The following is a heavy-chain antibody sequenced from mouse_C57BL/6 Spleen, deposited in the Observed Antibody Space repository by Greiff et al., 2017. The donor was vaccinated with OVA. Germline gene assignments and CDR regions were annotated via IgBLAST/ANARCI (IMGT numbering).Heavy chain of an antibody. J-gene: IGHJ4*01. Sequence: QVQLQQPGAELVKPGASVTMSCKASGYTFTSYWITWVKQRPGQGLAWIGDIYPGSGRTNYNEKFKSKAPLTVDTSSSTAYMQLSSLTSEDSAVYYCARQGSLLPLYAMDYWGQGTSVTVSS. CDR2: IYPGSGRT. CDR1: GYTFTSYW. V-gene: IGHV1-55*01. D-gene: IGHD1-1*01. CDR3: ARQGSLLPLYAMDY.